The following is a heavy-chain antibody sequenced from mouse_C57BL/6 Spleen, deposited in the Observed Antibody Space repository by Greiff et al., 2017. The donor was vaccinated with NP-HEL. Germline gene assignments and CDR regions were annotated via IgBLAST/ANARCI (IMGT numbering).Heavy chain of an antibody. D-gene: IGHD1-1*01. Sequence: VQLQQPGAELVMPGASVKLSCKASGYTFTSYWMHWVKQRPGQGLEWIGEIDPSDSYTNYTQQFKGKSTLTVDQSSSTASMHLSSLPSEDSAVYYCARDYDGSKYFDYWGQGTTLTVSS. CDR3: ARDYDGSKYFDY. V-gene: IGHV1-69*01. CDR1: GYTFTSYW. CDR2: IDPSDSYT. J-gene: IGHJ2*01.